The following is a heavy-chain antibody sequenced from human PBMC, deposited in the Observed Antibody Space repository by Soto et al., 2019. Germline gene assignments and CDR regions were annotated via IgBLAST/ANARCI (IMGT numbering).Heavy chain of an antibody. CDR3: ARGDLYYYDSSGYSYDY. Sequence: QVQLVQSGAEVKKPGASVKVSCKASGYTFTSYYMHWVRQAPGQGLEWMGIINPSGGSTSYAQKFQGRVTMTRDTSTSTVYMELSSLRSEDTAVYYCARGDLYYYDSSGYSYDYCGQGTLVTVSS. CDR1: GYTFTSYY. V-gene: IGHV1-46*01. D-gene: IGHD3-22*01. CDR2: INPSGGST. J-gene: IGHJ4*02.